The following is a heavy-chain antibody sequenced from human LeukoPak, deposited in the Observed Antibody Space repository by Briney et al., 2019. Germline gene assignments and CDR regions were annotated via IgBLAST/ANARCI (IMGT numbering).Heavy chain of an antibody. CDR1: GFTFYNCG. D-gene: IGHD3-22*01. Sequence: PGGSLRLSCAASGFTFYNCGMHWVRQAPGKGLEWLAFIRSDGGIKYYRDSVKGRFTISRDNSKDTLYLEMDSLTPDDTAVYYCAKGGRNYDSSAYNDATWGQGTLVTVSS. V-gene: IGHV3-30*02. CDR3: AKGGRNYDSSAYNDAT. CDR2: IRSDGGIK. J-gene: IGHJ5*02.